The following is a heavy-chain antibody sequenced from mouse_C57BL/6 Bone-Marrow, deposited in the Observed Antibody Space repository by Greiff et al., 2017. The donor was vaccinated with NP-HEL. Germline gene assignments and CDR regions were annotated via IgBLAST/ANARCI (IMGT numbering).Heavy chain of an antibody. CDR1: GFTFSSYG. J-gene: IGHJ3*01. CDR3: ARPPYYINYSWFAY. Sequence: EVKLVESGGDLVKPGGSLKLSCAASGFTFSSYGMSWVRQTPDKRLEWVATISSGGSYTYYPDSVKGRFTISRDKAKNTLYLQMSSMKSEDTAMYYCARPPYYINYSWFAYWGQGTLVTVSA. CDR2: ISSGGSYT. D-gene: IGHD2-5*01. V-gene: IGHV5-6*01.